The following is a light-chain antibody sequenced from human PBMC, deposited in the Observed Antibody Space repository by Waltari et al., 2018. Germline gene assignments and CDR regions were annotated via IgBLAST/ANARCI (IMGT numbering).Light chain of an antibody. CDR3: NSRDTSGSHLV. J-gene: IGLJ2*01. Sequence: SSELTQEPAVSVALGQTVTITCQGDSLKTYYASWYKQRHGLAPVFVMYGFDGIQVRPSGTPSRLSAARSGDRASLTITGAQAEDEADYYCNSRDTSGSHLVFGGGTKLTVL. V-gene: IGLV3-19*01. CDR1: SLKTYY. CDR2: GFDGI.